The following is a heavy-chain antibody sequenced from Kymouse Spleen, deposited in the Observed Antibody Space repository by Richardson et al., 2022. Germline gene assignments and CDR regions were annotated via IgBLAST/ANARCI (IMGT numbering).Heavy chain of an antibody. D-gene: IGHD3-9*01. CDR1: GFTFSSYA. V-gene: IGHV3-23*04. Sequence: EVQLVESGGGLVQPGGSLRLSCAASGFTFSSYAMSWVRQAPGKGLEWVSAISGSGGSTYYADSVKGRFTISRDNSKNTLYLQMNSLRAEDTAVYYCAKDQGLLRYFDWLWDYWGQGTLVTVSS. CDR3: AKDQGLLRYFDWLWDY. CDR2: ISGSGGST. J-gene: IGHJ4*02.